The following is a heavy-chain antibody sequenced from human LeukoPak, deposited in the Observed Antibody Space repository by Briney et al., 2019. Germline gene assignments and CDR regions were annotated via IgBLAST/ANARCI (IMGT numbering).Heavy chain of an antibody. D-gene: IGHD3-10*01. Sequence: PGGSLRPSCAASGFTFSSYAMHWVRQAPGKGLEWVAVISYDGSNKYYADSVKGRFTISRDNSKNTLYLQMNRLRPEDTAVYYCVKEAYYGWGSSPTFYFDYWGQGTRVTVSS. CDR3: VKEAYYGWGSSPTFYFDY. V-gene: IGHV3-30*04. CDR2: ISYDGSNK. CDR1: GFTFSSYA. J-gene: IGHJ4*02.